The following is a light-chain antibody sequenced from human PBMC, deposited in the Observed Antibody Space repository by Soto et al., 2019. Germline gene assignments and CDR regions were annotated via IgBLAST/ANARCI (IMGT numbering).Light chain of an antibody. Sequence: DIQMTQSPSTLSASVGDRVTITCRANQSISTWLAWYQRKAGKAPKLLIYKASSLESGVPSRFSGSGSGTEFTLTISSLQPDDFATYYCQQYDSYSFTFGPGTKVDIK. V-gene: IGKV1-5*03. J-gene: IGKJ3*01. CDR1: QSISTW. CDR3: QQYDSYSFT. CDR2: KAS.